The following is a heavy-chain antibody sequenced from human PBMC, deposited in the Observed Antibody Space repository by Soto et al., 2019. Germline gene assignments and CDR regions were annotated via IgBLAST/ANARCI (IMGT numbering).Heavy chain of an antibody. V-gene: IGHV4-59*08. D-gene: IGHD5-12*01. CDR3: ARLGYSGYDFPPDYYYYYMDV. J-gene: IGHJ6*03. Sequence: SETLSLTCTVSGGSISSYYWSWIRQPPGKGLEWIGYIYYSGSTNYNPSLKSRVTISVDTSKNQFSLKLSSVTAADTAVYYCARLGYSGYDFPPDYYYYYMDVWGKGTTVTVSS. CDR2: IYYSGST. CDR1: GGSISSYY.